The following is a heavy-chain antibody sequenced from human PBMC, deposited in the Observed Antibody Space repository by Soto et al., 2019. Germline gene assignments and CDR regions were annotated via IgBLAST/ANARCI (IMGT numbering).Heavy chain of an antibody. V-gene: IGHV4-4*02. CDR2: IYHSGST. D-gene: IGHD2-2*02. CDR3: ARVPAAIRVFDY. J-gene: IGHJ4*02. CDR1: GGSISSSNW. Sequence: SETLSLTXAVSGGSISSSNWWSWVRQPPGKGLEWIGEIYHSGSTNYNPSLKSRATISVDKSKNQFSLKLSSVTAADTAVYYCARVPAAIRVFDYWGQGTLVTVSS.